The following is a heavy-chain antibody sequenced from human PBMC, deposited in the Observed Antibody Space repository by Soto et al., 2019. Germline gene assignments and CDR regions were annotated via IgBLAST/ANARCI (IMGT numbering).Heavy chain of an antibody. J-gene: IGHJ6*02. CDR3: ARFRSGWFDYYGMDV. D-gene: IGHD6-19*01. CDR1: GGSFSGYY. V-gene: IGHV4-34*01. CDR2: INHSGST. Sequence: PSETLSLTCTVSGGSFSGYYWSWIRQPPGKGLEWIGEINHSGSTNYNPSLKSRVTISVDTSKNQFSLKLSSVTAADTAVYYCARFRSGWFDYYGMDVWGQGTTVTVSS.